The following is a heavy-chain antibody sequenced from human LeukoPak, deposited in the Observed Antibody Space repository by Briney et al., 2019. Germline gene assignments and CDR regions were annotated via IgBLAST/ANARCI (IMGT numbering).Heavy chain of an antibody. D-gene: IGHD2-21*02. CDR2: ISAYNGNT. CDR3: ARDAAVVTAILDALDI. V-gene: IGHV1-18*01. J-gene: IGHJ3*02. Sequence: SVKVSCKASGYTFTSYGISWVRQAPGQGLEWMGWISAYNGNTNYAQKLQGRVTMTTDTSTSTAYMELKSLRSDDTAVYYCARDAAVVTAILDALDIWGQGTMVTVSS. CDR1: GYTFTSYG.